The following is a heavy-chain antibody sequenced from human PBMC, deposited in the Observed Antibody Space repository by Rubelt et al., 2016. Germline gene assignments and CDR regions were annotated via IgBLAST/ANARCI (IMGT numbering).Heavy chain of an antibody. Sequence: GFTFSSYAMSWVRQAPGKGLEWVSAISGSGGSTYYADSVKGRFTISRDNSKNTLYLQMNSLRAEDTAVYYCARGGGVVVVPAATYFDYWGQGTLVTVSS. J-gene: IGHJ4*02. V-gene: IGHV3-23*01. CDR3: ARGGGVVVVPAATYFDY. CDR2: ISGSGGST. CDR1: GFTFSSYA. D-gene: IGHD2-2*01.